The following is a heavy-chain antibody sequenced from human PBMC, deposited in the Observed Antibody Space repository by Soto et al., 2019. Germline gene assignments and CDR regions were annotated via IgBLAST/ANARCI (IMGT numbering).Heavy chain of an antibody. CDR1: GFTFSSYD. V-gene: IGHV3-13*01. J-gene: IGHJ3*02. D-gene: IGHD3-10*01. CDR3: ARARAYYGSGSYQKPDAFDI. CDR2: IGTAGDT. Sequence: EVQLVESGGGLVQPGGSLRLSCAASGFTFSSYDMHWVRQATGKGLEWVSAIGTAGDTYYPGSVKGRFTISRENAKNSLYLQMNSLRAGDTAVYYCARARAYYGSGSYQKPDAFDIWGQATMVTVSS.